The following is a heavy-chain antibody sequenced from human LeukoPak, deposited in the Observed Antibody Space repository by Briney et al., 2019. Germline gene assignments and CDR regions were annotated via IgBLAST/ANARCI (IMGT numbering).Heavy chain of an antibody. Sequence: PGGSLRLSCAASGFTFSTYWMSWVRQAPGKGLEWVASIKQDGSEKYSVDSVKGRFTISRGNAKNSLYLQMNSLRAEDTAVYYCAREGLDSSGYYVDYWGQGTLVTVSS. J-gene: IGHJ4*02. V-gene: IGHV3-7*01. CDR2: IKQDGSEK. CDR1: GFTFSTYW. CDR3: AREGLDSSGYYVDY. D-gene: IGHD3-22*01.